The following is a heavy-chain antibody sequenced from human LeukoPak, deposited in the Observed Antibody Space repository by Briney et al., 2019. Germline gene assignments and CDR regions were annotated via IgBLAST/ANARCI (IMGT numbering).Heavy chain of an antibody. CDR2: ISGSGGST. J-gene: IGHJ4*02. CDR1: GFTFDDYA. D-gene: IGHD3-16*01. V-gene: IGHV3-23*01. CDR3: ARAGLDLFFDY. Sequence: PGRSLRLSCAASGFTFDDYAMHWVRQAPGKGLEWVSAISGSGGSTYYADSVKGRFTISRDNSKNTLYLQMNSLRAEDTAVYYCARAGLDLFFDYWGQGTLVTVSS.